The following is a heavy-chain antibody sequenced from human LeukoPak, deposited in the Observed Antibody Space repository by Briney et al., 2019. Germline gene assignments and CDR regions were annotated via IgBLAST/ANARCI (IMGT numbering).Heavy chain of an antibody. J-gene: IGHJ2*01. V-gene: IGHV4-59*01. CDR1: GGSISSYY. CDR3: AKASQNWYFDL. CDR2: IYYSGST. Sequence: SETLSLTCTVSGGSISSYYWSWIRQPPGKGLEWIGYIYYSGSTNYNPSLKSRVTISVDTSKNQFSLKLSSVTAADTAVYYCAKASQNWYFDLWGCGTLVTVSS.